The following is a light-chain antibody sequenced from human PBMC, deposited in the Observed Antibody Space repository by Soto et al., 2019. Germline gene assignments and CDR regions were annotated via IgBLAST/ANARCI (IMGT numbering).Light chain of an antibody. J-gene: IGKJ2*01. CDR3: QQFDSSLYT. V-gene: IGKV3D-20*01. CDR2: DAS. Sequence: EIVLTQSPGTLSLSPGDRATLSCRASQSVSSSYLAWYQQKPGLAPRLLIYDASSRDTGIPYRFSGSGSGTDFTLTISRLEPEDFAVYYCQQFDSSLYTFGQGTKLEIK. CDR1: QSVSSSY.